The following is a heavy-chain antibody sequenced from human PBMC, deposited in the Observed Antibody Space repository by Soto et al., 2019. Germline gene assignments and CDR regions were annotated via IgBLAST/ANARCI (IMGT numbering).Heavy chain of an antibody. V-gene: IGHV3-53*04. Sequence: GGSLRLSCAASGFTVSSNYMSWVRQAPGKGLEWVSVIYSGGTTYYADSVKGRFTISRHNSKNTLYLQMNSLKTEDTAVYYCARKNIDYYYYMDVWGKGTTVTVAS. CDR2: IYSGGTT. J-gene: IGHJ6*03. CDR3: ARKNIDYYYYMDV. CDR1: GFTVSSNY. D-gene: IGHD3-16*02.